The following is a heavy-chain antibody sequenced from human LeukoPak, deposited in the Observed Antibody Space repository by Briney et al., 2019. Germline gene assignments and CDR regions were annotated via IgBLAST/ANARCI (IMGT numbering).Heavy chain of an antibody. J-gene: IGHJ4*02. CDR2: IIPIFGTA. CDR3: ARGCSGGSCHSKAAGIDY. Sequence: SVKVSCKASGGTFSSYAISWVRQAPGQGLEWMGGIIPIFGTANYAQKFQGRVTITADESTSTAYMELSSLRSEDTAVYYCARGCSGGSCHSKAAGIDYWGQGALVTVSS. D-gene: IGHD2-15*01. V-gene: IGHV1-69*13. CDR1: GGTFSSYA.